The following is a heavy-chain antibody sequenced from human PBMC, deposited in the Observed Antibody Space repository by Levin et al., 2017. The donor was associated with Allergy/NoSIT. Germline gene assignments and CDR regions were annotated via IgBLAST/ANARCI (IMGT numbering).Heavy chain of an antibody. CDR3: ARGYYDAAGYYDGPHLLVFGH. CDR1: GGTFASYP. Sequence: AASVKVSCKTSGGTFASYPISWVRQAPGQGLEWMGGIIPVFTTTNYAQKFQGRLTITADLSTNTVYMELSSLRSDDTALYYCARGYYDAAGYYDGPHLLVFGHWGQGTPVIVSS. CDR2: IIPVFTTT. D-gene: IGHD3-22*01. V-gene: IGHV1-69*13. J-gene: IGHJ4*02.